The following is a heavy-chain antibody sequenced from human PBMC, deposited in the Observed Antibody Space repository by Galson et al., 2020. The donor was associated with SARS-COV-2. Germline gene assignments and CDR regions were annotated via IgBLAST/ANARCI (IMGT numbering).Heavy chain of an antibody. CDR1: GFTFDDYA. J-gene: IGHJ6*02. D-gene: IGHD3-10*01. V-gene: IGHV3-9*01. Sequence: SLKISCAASGFTFDDYAMHWVRQAPGKGLEWVSGISWNSGSIGYADSVNGRFTISRDNAKNSLYLQMNSLRAEDTALYYSAKDLWVLWCGEYWMDVWGQRTTVTGAS. CDR2: ISWNSGSI. CDR3: AKDLWVLWCGEYWMDV.